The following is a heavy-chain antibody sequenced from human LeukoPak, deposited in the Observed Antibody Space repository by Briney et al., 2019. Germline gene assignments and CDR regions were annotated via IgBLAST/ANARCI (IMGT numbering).Heavy chain of an antibody. CDR3: ARSPYSSSWYLPNFDY. CDR1: GFTFSDYY. J-gene: IGHJ4*02. V-gene: IGHV3-11*01. D-gene: IGHD6-13*01. CDR2: ISSSGSTI. Sequence: GGSLRLSCAASGFTFSDYYMSWIRQAPGKGLEWVSYISSSGSTIYYADSVKGRFTISRDNAKNSLYLQMNSLRAEDTAVYYCARSPYSSSWYLPNFDYWRQGTPVTVSS.